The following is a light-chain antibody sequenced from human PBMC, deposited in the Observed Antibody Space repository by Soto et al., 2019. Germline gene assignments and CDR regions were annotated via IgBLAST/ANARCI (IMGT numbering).Light chain of an antibody. Sequence: DIQMTQSPSTLSASIGDRVTITCRASHIISAWLAWYQQKPGKAPKLLIYKASNLYSGVPSRFSGSGSETEFTLTISNLQPDDFATYYCLQYNEYSPWTFGPGTKVELK. J-gene: IGKJ1*01. CDR2: KAS. CDR1: HIISAW. V-gene: IGKV1-5*03. CDR3: LQYNEYSPWT.